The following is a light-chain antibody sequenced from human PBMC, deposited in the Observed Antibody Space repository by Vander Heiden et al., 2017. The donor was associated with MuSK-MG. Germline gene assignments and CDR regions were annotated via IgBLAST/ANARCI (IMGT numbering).Light chain of an antibody. V-gene: IGKV3-15*01. CDR2: GAS. J-gene: IGKJ4*01. CDR1: QGVSSN. CDR3: QQYNSWPLT. Sequence: VITQSPATLSVSPGERATLSCRASQGVSSNLAWYQQKPGQAPRLLIYGASTRDTNIPVRFSASGSGTEFTLTISSLQSEDFAVYYCQQYNSWPLTFGGGTKVEIK.